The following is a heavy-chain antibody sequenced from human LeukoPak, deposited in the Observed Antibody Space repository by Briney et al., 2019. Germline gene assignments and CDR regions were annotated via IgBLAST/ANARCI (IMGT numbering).Heavy chain of an antibody. D-gene: IGHD6-19*01. J-gene: IGHJ4*02. CDR2: INPNSGGT. CDR3: ARAVAGPRNYFDY. V-gene: IGHV1-2*04. CDR1: GYTFTSYD. Sequence: ASVKVSCKASGYTFTSYDINWVRQAPGQGLEWMGWINPNSGGTNYAQKFQGWVTMTRDTSISTAYMELSRLRSDDTAVYYCARAVAGPRNYFDYWGQGTLVTVSS.